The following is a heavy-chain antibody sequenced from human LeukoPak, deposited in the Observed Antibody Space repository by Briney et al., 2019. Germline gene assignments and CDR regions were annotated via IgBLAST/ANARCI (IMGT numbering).Heavy chain of an antibody. CDR3: ARRYYYLIDY. D-gene: IGHD3-22*01. V-gene: IGHV3-30-3*01. Sequence: GGPLRLSCAASGFTFSSYAMHWVRQAPGKGLEWVAVISYDGSNKYYADSVKGRFTISRDNSKNTLYLQMNSLRAEDTAVYYCARRYYYLIDYWGQGTLVTVSS. J-gene: IGHJ4*02. CDR2: ISYDGSNK. CDR1: GFTFSSYA.